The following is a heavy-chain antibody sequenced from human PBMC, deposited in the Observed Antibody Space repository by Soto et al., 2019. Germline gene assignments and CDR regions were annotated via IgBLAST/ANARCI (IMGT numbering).Heavy chain of an antibody. CDR3: TRGAGIGDY. CDR2: IKQDGSEK. D-gene: IGHD3-10*01. Sequence: EVQLVESGGGLVQPGGPLRLSCAASGFTFSSHWMSWVRQAPGKGLEWVANIKQDGSEKYYVDSVKGRFTISRDNAKNSLYLQINSLRVEDTALYYCTRGAGIGDYWGQGTLVTVPS. CDR1: GFTFSSHW. J-gene: IGHJ4*02. V-gene: IGHV3-7*04.